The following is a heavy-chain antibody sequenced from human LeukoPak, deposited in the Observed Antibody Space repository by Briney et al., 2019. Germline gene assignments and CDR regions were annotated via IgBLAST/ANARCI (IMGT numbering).Heavy chain of an antibody. Sequence: SVRVSCKASGGTFSSYAISWVRQAPGQGLEWMGGIIPIFGTANYAQKFQGRVTITADESTSTAYMELSSLRSEDTAVYYCARAYDYVWGSYRYMEDYYYGMDVWGQGTTVTVSS. D-gene: IGHD3-16*02. CDR2: IIPIFGTA. CDR3: ARAYDYVWGSYRYMEDYYYGMDV. CDR1: GGTFSSYA. V-gene: IGHV1-69*13. J-gene: IGHJ6*02.